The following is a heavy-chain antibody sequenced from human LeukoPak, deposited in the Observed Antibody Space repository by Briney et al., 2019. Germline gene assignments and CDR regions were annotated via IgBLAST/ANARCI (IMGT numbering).Heavy chain of an antibody. D-gene: IGHD1-26*01. CDR2: ISWNSGSI. CDR1: GFTFEDYA. V-gene: IGHV3-9*03. CDR3: AKDKGSGSYDYYYYYMDV. J-gene: IGHJ6*03. Sequence: GRXLRLSCAASGFTFEDYAMHWVRQAPGKGLEGVSGISWNSGSIVYADSVKGRFTISRDNAKNSLYLQMNSLRAEDMALYYCAKDKGSGSYDYYYYYMDVWGKGTTVTVSS.